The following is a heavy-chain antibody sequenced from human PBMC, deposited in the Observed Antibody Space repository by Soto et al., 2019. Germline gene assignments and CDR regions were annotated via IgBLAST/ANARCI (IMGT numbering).Heavy chain of an antibody. D-gene: IGHD3-10*01. CDR2: ITWNGVAM. J-gene: IGHJ6*03. V-gene: IGHV3-9*01. Sequence: EVQLVESGGTLVQPGRSLRLSCAASGFAFSDFAMHWVRQTPGKGLEWVSGITWNGVAMGYADSVRGRFTISRDDAKNTLYLHMNSLRPDDTAFYYCAKSFLTTHPLYGYMDVWGNGTSVTVS. CDR3: AKSFLTTHPLYGYMDV. CDR1: GFAFSDFA.